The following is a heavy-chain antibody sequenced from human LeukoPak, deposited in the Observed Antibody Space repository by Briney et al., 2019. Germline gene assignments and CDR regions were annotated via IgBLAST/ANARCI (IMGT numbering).Heavy chain of an antibody. V-gene: IGHV4-39*01. J-gene: IGHJ4*02. CDR1: GASISGSGYY. CDR3: AKSGGYGLIDH. Sequence: SETLSLTCTVSGASISGSGYYWGWIRQPPGKGLEWIGSIYSSGSTYYNASLQSRVTISIETSKNQISLRLNSVTAADTAMYYCAKSGGYGLIDHWGQGTPVTVSS. D-gene: IGHD1-26*01. CDR2: IYSSGST.